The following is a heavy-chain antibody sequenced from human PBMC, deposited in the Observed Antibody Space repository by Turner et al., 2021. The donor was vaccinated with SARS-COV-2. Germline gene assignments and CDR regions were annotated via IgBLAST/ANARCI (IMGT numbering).Heavy chain of an antibody. D-gene: IGHD2-15*01. J-gene: IGHJ4*02. Sequence: EVQLLESGGGLAQPGGSLRLSCAASGVTFSSYAMSWVRQAPGKGLEWVSAISGSGGSTYYADSVKGRFTISRDNSKNTLHLQMNSLRAEDTAVYYCAKDLGGYFYYWGQGTLVTVSS. CDR3: AKDLGGYFYY. CDR1: GVTFSSYA. V-gene: IGHV3-23*01. CDR2: ISGSGGST.